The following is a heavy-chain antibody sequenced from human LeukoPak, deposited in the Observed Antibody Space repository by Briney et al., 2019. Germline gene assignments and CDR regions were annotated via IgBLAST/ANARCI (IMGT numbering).Heavy chain of an antibody. V-gene: IGHV1-2*06. J-gene: IGHJ4*02. CDR1: GYNFIGFY. D-gene: IGHD6-13*01. CDR2: INPNSGET. Sequence: ASVRVSCKASGYNFIGFYMHWVRQAPGQSLEWMGRINPNSGETSFALSFQGRVTMTRATSINTAYMELGRLTSDDTAVYFCARGATRLATAGAEFDSWGQGTLVIVSS. CDR3: ARGATRLATAGAEFDS.